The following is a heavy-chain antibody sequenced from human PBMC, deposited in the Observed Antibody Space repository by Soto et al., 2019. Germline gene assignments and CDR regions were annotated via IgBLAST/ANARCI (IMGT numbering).Heavy chain of an antibody. CDR1: GGSISVSSYY. CDR2: IYFTGST. D-gene: IGHD6-19*01. CDR3: ARHVRSGWYIFDY. V-gene: IGHV4-39*01. J-gene: IGHJ4*02. Sequence: QLHLQESGPGLVKPSETLSLTCSVSGGSISVSSYYWGWIRQPPGKGLEWIGSIYFTGSTAYNPSLKSRVTMSVDTSKNQFSLKLSSVTAADTAVYYCARHVRSGWYIFDYWGQGTLVTVSS.